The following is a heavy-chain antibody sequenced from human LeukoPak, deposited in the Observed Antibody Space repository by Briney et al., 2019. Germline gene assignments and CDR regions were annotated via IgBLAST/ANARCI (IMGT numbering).Heavy chain of an antibody. CDR3: ARGVYGSGSLARWFDP. CDR1: GGSISSYY. CDR2: IYYSGST. Sequence: SETLSLTCTVSGGSISSYYWSWIRQPPGKGLEWIGYIYYSGSTNYNPSLKSRVTISVDTSKNQFSLKLSSVTAADTAVYYCARGVYGSGSLARWFDPWGQGTLVTVSS. J-gene: IGHJ5*02. V-gene: IGHV4-59*01. D-gene: IGHD3-10*01.